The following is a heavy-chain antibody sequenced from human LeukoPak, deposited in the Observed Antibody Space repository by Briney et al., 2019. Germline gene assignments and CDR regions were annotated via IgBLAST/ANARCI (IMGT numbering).Heavy chain of an antibody. CDR3: AKDIELLWATEFDY. Sequence: GGSLRLSCAASGFTFSSYAMSWVRQAPGKGLEWVSAISGSGGSTYYADSVKGRFIISRDNSKNTLYLQMNSLRAEDTAVYYCAKDIELLWATEFDYWGQGTLVTVSS. CDR2: ISGSGGST. CDR1: GFTFSSYA. D-gene: IGHD3-10*01. J-gene: IGHJ4*02. V-gene: IGHV3-23*01.